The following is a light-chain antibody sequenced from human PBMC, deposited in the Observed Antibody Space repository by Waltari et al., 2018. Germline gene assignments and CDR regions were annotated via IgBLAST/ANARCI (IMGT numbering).Light chain of an antibody. V-gene: IGLV6-57*02. CDR3: QSYDSSKV. CDR2: EDN. J-gene: IGLJ2*01. Sequence: NFMLTQPHSVSDSPGKTVTISCTGSSGRIASTHLQWYQQRPGSAPTTVIYEDNQRPSGVPDRFSGSIDSSSNSASLTISGLKTEDEADYYCQSYDSSKVFGGGTKLTVL. CDR1: SGRIASTH.